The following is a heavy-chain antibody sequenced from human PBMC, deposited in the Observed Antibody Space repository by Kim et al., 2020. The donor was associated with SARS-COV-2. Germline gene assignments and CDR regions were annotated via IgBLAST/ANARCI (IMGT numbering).Heavy chain of an antibody. D-gene: IGHD3-22*01. Sequence: GGSLRLSCAASGLTFSSHAMNWVRQTPGKGLEWVSVITGSDSGDTTYYADSVKGRFTISRDNSKNTLYLQMDSLRVEDTALYYCATRPPHDTRIWYYLDYWGPGTLVTVSS. CDR2: ITGSDSGDTT. CDR1: GLTFSSHA. CDR3: ATRPPHDTRIWYYLDY. J-gene: IGHJ4*02. V-gene: IGHV3-23*01.